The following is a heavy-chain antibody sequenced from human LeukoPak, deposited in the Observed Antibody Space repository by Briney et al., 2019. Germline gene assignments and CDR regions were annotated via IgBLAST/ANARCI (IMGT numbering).Heavy chain of an antibody. D-gene: IGHD6-6*01. Sequence: SETLSLTCTVSGYSISTGYYWDWIRQPPGKGLEWIGTFYHGGSTYYNPSLKSRVTISVDTSKNQFSLKLSSVTAADTAVYYCAREGIAARPVWGQGTMVTVSS. CDR1: GYSISTGYY. V-gene: IGHV4-38-2*02. CDR3: AREGIAARPV. CDR2: FYHGGST. J-gene: IGHJ3*01.